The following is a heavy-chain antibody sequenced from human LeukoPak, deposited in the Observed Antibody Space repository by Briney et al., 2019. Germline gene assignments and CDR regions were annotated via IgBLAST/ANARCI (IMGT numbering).Heavy chain of an antibody. V-gene: IGHV3-48*04. D-gene: IGHD2-2*01. CDR2: ISSTGGTI. J-gene: IGHJ3*02. CDR3: ATRIVVPAALRVFDAFDI. CDR1: GFTFSSNS. Sequence: GGSLRLSCAASGFTFSSNSMNWVRQAPGKGLEWVSYISSTGGTIYYADSMKGRFTISRDNAKNSLYLQMNSLRAEDTAVYYCATRIVVPAALRVFDAFDIWGQGTMVTVSS.